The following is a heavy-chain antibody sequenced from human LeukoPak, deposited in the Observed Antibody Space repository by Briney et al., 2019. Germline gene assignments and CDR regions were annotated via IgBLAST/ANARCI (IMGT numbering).Heavy chain of an antibody. J-gene: IGHJ4*02. CDR1: GFTFSTYW. Sequence: GGSLRLSCAASGFTFSTYWMSWVRQAPGKGLEWVANIKQDGSEKYYVDSVKGRFTISRDNAKNSLYLQMNSLRAEDTAVYFCARRGVVIRVILVGFHKEAFYFDSWGQGALVTVSS. CDR2: IKQDGSEK. CDR3: ARRGVVIRVILVGFHKEAFYFDS. V-gene: IGHV3-7*03. D-gene: IGHD3-22*01.